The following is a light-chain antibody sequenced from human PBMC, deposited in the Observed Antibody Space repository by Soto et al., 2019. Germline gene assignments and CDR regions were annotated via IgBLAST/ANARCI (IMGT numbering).Light chain of an antibody. Sequence: QSALTQPASVSGSPGQSITISCTGTKNDIGLYNYVSWYQQHPGKAPKLMIYGVTNRPSGVSNRFSGSTSANTPSLTISGLQAADEADYYCCSYAGHSTYVFAGGTKVTVL. V-gene: IGLV2-23*02. CDR3: CSYAGHSTYV. CDR2: GVT. J-gene: IGLJ1*01. CDR1: KNDIGLYNY.